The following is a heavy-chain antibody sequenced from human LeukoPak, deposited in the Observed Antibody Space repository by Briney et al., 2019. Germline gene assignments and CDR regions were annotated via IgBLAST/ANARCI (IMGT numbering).Heavy chain of an antibody. J-gene: IGHJ3*02. CDR3: ARGPYQLLPGSAFDI. Sequence: ASVKVSCKASGYTFTSYGIGWVRQAPGQGLEWMGWISAYNGNTNYAQKLQGRVTMTTDTSTSTAYTELRSLRSDDTAVYYCARGPYQLLPGSAFDIWDQGTMVTVSS. CDR2: ISAYNGNT. D-gene: IGHD2-2*01. V-gene: IGHV1-18*01. CDR1: GYTFTSYG.